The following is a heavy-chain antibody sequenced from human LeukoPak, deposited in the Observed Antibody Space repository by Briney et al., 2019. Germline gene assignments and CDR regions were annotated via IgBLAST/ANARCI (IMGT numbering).Heavy chain of an antibody. J-gene: IGHJ4*02. CDR3: ARVHCMTYGDCYVFDY. V-gene: IGHV1-69*05. CDR1: GGTFSSYD. D-gene: IGHD2-21*02. Sequence: SVKVSCKASGGTFSSYDISWVRQAPGQGLEWMGRIIPIFGTANYAQKFQGRVTITTDESTSTAYMELSSLRSEDTAVYYCARVHCMTYGDCYVFDYWGQGTLVTVSS. CDR2: IIPIFGTA.